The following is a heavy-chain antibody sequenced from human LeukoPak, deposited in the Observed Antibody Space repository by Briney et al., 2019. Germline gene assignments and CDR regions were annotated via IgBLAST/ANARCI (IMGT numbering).Heavy chain of an antibody. V-gene: IGHV4-34*01. J-gene: IGHJ2*01. Sequence: PSETLSLTCAVYGGSFSGYYWSWLRQPPGKGLEWIGEINHSGSTNYNPPLKSRVTISVDTSKNQFSLKLSSVTAADTAVYYCARGVSMIVVVIHDWYFDLWGRGTLVTVSS. CDR1: GGSFSGYY. D-gene: IGHD3-22*01. CDR3: ARGVSMIVVVIHDWYFDL. CDR2: INHSGST.